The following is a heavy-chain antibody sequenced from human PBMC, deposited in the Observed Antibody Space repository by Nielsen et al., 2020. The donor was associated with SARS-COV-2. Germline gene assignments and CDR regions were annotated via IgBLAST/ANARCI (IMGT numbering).Heavy chain of an antibody. V-gene: IGHV4-39*07. Sequence: SETLSLTCTVSGGSISSSSYYWGWIRQPPGKGLEWIGSIYYSGSTYYNPSLKSRVTISVDTSKNQFSLKLSSVTAADTAVYYCARDGPSPPKDCSSTSCYGGDYYYYYGMDVWGQGTTVTVSS. D-gene: IGHD2-2*01. CDR1: GGSISSSSYY. J-gene: IGHJ6*02. CDR3: ARDGPSPPKDCSSTSCYGGDYYYYYGMDV. CDR2: IYYSGST.